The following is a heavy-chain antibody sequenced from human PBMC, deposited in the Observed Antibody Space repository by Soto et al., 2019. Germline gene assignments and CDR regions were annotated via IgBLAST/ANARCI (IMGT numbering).Heavy chain of an antibody. CDR3: VRAPFGSGWYVYYFDY. CDR2: ISSSSSTI. Sequence: GGSLRLSCAASGFTFSSYSMNWVRQAPGKGLEWVSYISSSSSTIYYADSVKGRFTISRDNAKNSLYLQMNSLRAEDTAVYYCVRAPFGSGWYVYYFDYWGQGTLVTVSS. D-gene: IGHD6-19*01. CDR1: GFTFSSYS. J-gene: IGHJ4*02. V-gene: IGHV3-48*01.